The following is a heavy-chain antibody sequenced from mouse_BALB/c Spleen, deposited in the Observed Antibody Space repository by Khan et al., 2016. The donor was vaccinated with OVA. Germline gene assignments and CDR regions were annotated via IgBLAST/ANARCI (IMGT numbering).Heavy chain of an antibody. CDR2: IDPANGNT. D-gene: IGHD2-1*01. J-gene: IGHJ1*01. CDR1: GFNIKDTY. Sequence: VQLKQSGAELVKPGASVKLSCTASGFNIKDTYMHWVKQRPEQGLEWIGRIDPANGNTKYDPKFQGKATITADTSSHTAYLQLSSLTSEDTAGYCCARRGNYFCYFDVWGAGTTVTVSS. V-gene: IGHV14-3*02. CDR3: ARRGNYFCYFDV.